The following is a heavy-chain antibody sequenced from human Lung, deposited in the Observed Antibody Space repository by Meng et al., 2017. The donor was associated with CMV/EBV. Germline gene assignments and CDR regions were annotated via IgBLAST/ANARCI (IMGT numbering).Heavy chain of an antibody. D-gene: IGHD1-26*01. CDR1: GDSINTYY. V-gene: IGHV4-59*01. CDR2: IYYTGSA. J-gene: IGHJ6*02. CDR3: ARMGKEHYYHYYAFDV. Sequence: SETLSLXCSVSGDSINTYYWSWIRQPPGKELDWIGNIYYTGSANYKPSLRSRVTMSVDTSKNQFSLKPSSVTVADTAVYYCARMGKEHYYHYYAFDVWGQGTXV.